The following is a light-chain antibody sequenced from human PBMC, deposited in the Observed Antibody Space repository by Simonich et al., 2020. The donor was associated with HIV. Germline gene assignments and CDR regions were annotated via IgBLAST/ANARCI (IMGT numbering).Light chain of an antibody. V-gene: IGKV1-9*01. CDR2: AAS. Sequence: IPLTQSPSFLSASVGDRVTIPCRASQGISSYLAWYQPKPGKDPKLLIYAASTLQSGVPSRCSGSGSGTEFTLTISSLQPEDFATYYCQQYYSTPPTFGQGTKVEIK. CDR3: QQYYSTPPT. CDR1: QGISSY. J-gene: IGKJ1*01.